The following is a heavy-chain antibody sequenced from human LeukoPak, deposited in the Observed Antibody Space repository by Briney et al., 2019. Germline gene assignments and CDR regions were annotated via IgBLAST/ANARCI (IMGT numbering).Heavy chain of an antibody. CDR1: GFTFSSYA. Sequence: GGSRRLSCAASGFTFSSYAMSWVRQAPGKGLEWVSAISSSGGSTYYADSVKGRFTISRDNSKNTLYLQMNSLRAEDTAVYYCACGSDWYADYWGQGTLVTVSS. V-gene: IGHV3-23*01. CDR3: ACGSDWYADY. CDR2: ISSSGGST. D-gene: IGHD6-19*01. J-gene: IGHJ4*02.